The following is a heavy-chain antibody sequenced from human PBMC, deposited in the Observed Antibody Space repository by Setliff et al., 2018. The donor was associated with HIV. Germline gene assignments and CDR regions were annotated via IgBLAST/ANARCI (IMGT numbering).Heavy chain of an antibody. CDR1: RFSFTTSW. J-gene: IGHJ4*02. V-gene: IGHV3-15*01. D-gene: IGHD3-3*01. CDR2: IKNKTDGGTT. Sequence: GGSLRLSCAASRFSFTTSWMTWVRQAPGKGLEWVGRIKNKTDGGTTDYAAPVKGRFTISRDDSKNSLYLQMNSLKTEDTAIYYCTRDGAYHNFWSGYFFVYWGPGALVTVSS. CDR3: TRDGAYHNFWSGYFFVY.